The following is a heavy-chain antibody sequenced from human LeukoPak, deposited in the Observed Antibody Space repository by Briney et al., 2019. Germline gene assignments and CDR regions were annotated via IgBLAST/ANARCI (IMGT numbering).Heavy chain of an antibody. CDR1: GFTVSSNY. CDR2: IYSGGST. CDR3: ARGNFYDILTTGY. J-gene: IGHJ4*02. D-gene: IGHD3-9*01. Sequence: GGSLRLSCAASGFTVSSNYMSWVRQAPGKGLEWVSVIYSGGSTYYADSVKGRFTISRDNSKNTLYLQMNSLRAEDTAVYYCARGNFYDILTTGYWGQGTLVTVSS. V-gene: IGHV3-66*01.